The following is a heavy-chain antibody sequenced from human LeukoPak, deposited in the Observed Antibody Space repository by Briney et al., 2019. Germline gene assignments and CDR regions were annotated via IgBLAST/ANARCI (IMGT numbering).Heavy chain of an antibody. D-gene: IGHD6-13*01. Sequence: GGSLRLSCAASGFTFSSYSMNWVRQAPGKGLEWVSSISSSSNYIYYADSVKGRFTISRDNAKNSLYLQMNSLRAEDTAVYYCAKVSSSWYPGAKDYWGQGTLVTVSS. CDR3: AKVSSSWYPGAKDY. J-gene: IGHJ4*02. CDR1: GFTFSSYS. V-gene: IGHV3-21*01. CDR2: ISSSSNYI.